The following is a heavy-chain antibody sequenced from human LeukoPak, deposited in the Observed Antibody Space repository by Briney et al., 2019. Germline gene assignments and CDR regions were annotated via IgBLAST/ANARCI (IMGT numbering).Heavy chain of an antibody. J-gene: IGHJ4*02. CDR2: IYYSGST. D-gene: IGHD4-17*01. V-gene: IGHV4-59*01. CDR3: ARMAPYGDYLHDY. CDR1: GGSMSSYY. Sequence: PSETLSLTCTVSGGSMSSYYWGWIRQPPGKGLEYIGYIYYSGSTNYNPSLKSRVTISVDTSKNQFSLKLNSVTAADTAVYYCARMAPYGDYLHDYWGQGTLVTVSS.